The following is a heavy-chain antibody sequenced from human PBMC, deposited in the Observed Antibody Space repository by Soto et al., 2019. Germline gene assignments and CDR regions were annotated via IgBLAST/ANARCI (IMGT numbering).Heavy chain of an antibody. Sequence: GGSLRLSCAASGFTFSTYSMNWVRQAPGKGLEWVSYISSRSYTIYYVDSVKGRFTISRDNAKNSLYLQMNSLRDEDTAVYYCARGGSSSDNGMDVWGQGNTVTVSS. J-gene: IGHJ6*02. D-gene: IGHD6-6*01. CDR1: GFTFSTYS. V-gene: IGHV3-48*02. CDR2: ISSRSYTI. CDR3: ARGGSSSDNGMDV.